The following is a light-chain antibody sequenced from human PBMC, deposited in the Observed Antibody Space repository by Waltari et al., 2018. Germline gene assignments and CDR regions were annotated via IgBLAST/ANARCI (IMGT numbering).Light chain of an antibody. CDR3: QQYFNSPIA. V-gene: IGKV4-1*01. Sequence: DIVMTQSPDSLALSLGERATISCKSSQSILYNSNNKNYLAWYQQKPGQPPKLLIYWASTRESGVPDRFSGSGSGSDFTLTITSLQAEDVAFYWCQQYFNSPIAFGQGTRLEIK. J-gene: IGKJ5*01. CDR2: WAS. CDR1: QSILYNSNNKNY.